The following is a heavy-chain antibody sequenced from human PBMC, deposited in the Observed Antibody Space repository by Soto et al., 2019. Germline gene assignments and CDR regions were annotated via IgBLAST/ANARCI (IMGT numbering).Heavy chain of an antibody. CDR2: ISAYNGNT. CDR1: GYTFTSYG. D-gene: IGHD6-13*01. J-gene: IGHJ6*02. CDR3: ARDKGSYSSSWYRYYYYYGMDV. V-gene: IGHV1-18*04. Sequence: ASVKVSCKASGYTFTSYGISWVRQAPGQGLEWMGWISAYNGNTNYAQKLQGRVTMTTDTSTSTAYMELRSLRSDDTAVYYCARDKGSYSSSWYRYYYYYGMDVWGQGTTVTGLL.